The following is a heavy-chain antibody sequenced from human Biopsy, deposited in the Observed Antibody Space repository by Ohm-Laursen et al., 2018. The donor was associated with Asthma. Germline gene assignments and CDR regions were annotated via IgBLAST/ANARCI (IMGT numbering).Heavy chain of an antibody. V-gene: IGHV1-2*06. J-gene: IGHJ5*02. Sequence: ASVKVSCKASGYTFTSYYMHWVRQAPGQGLEWMGRINPNSGATNYAQKFQGRVTMTRDTSISTAYMEVSRLRSDDTAVYYCARGQKSAGDRWFDPWGQGTLVTVSS. CDR2: INPNSGAT. CDR1: GYTFTSYY. D-gene: IGHD6-13*01. CDR3: ARGQKSAGDRWFDP.